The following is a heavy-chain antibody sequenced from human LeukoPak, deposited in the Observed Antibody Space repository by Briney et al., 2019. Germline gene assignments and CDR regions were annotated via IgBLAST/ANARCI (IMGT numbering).Heavy chain of an antibody. CDR3: ARGGIAVLDY. Sequence: SQPRSFTCTVSGCSISSGGYYGCWIRQPPGKGLERIGYICYIGSTYYNPSLTSRVTISVDTSKNQFSLKLSSVTAADTAVYYCARGGIAVLDYWGQGTLVTVSS. V-gene: IGHV4-31*03. CDR1: GCSISSGGYY. CDR2: ICYIGST. D-gene: IGHD6-13*01. J-gene: IGHJ4*02.